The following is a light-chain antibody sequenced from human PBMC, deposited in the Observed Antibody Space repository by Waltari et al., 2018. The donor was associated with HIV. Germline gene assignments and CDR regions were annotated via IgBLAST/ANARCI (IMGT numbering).Light chain of an antibody. V-gene: IGKV3-11*01. CDR1: QSVRNY. J-gene: IGKJ4*01. CDR2: DAS. CDR3: QQRSNWPPLT. Sequence: EIVLTQSPAPLPLSPGERATLSCRASQSVRNYLAWYQQKPGQPPILLIYDASNWATGIPARFSGSGSGTDFTLTISSLEPEDSAVYYCQQRSNWPPLTFGGGTKVEI.